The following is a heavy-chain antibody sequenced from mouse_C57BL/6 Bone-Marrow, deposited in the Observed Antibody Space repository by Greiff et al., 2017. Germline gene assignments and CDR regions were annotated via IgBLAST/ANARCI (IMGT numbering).Heavy chain of an antibody. J-gene: IGHJ3*01. V-gene: IGHV6-6*01. CDR2: IRNKANNHAT. CDR1: GFTFSDAW. D-gene: IGHD1-1*01. Sequence: EVKLMESGGGLVQPGGSMKLSCAASGFTFSDAWMDWVRQSPEKGLEWVAEIRNKANNHATYYAESVKGRFTISRDDTKSSVYMQMNSLRAEDTGIYYGTGGCYYEAWFAYWGQGTLVTVSA. CDR3: TGGCYYEAWFAY.